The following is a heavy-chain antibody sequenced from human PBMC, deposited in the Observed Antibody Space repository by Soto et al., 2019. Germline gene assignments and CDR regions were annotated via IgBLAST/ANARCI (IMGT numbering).Heavy chain of an antibody. CDR3: AKDRVTVVGYDAFDI. V-gene: IGHV3-23*01. CDR1: GFTLSSYA. D-gene: IGHD6-19*01. J-gene: IGHJ3*02. Sequence: LRLSCAASGFTLSSYAMSWVRQAPGKGLEWVSGISGSGGSTYYADSVKVRFTISRDNSKNTLYLQMNSLRAEDTAVYYCAKDRVTVVGYDAFDIWGQGTMVTVSS. CDR2: ISGSGGST.